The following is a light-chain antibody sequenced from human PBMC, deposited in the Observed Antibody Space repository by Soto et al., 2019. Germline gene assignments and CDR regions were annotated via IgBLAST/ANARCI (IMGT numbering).Light chain of an antibody. CDR1: SSNIVAGYD. CDR3: QSYDSSLSGWV. J-gene: IGLJ3*02. V-gene: IGLV1-40*01. CDR2: GNS. Sequence: QSVLTQPPSVSGAPGQRGTISCTGSSSNIVAGYDVHWYQQLPGTAPKLLFYGNSNRPSGVPDRFSGSNSGTSASLAITGLQAEDEADYYCQSYDSSLSGWVFGGGTKLTVL.